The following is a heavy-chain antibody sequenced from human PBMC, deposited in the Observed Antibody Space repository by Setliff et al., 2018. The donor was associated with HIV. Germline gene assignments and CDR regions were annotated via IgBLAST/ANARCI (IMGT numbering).Heavy chain of an antibody. CDR2: IYKSGTT. CDR1: GGSFSGYH. CDR3: GRLSETAMASFDS. D-gene: IGHD5-18*01. Sequence: SETLSLTCAVYGGSFSGYHWSWIRQSPGKGLEWIGYIYKSGTTNYSSSLKSRVTISADPSKNQFSLKLTSVTAADTAVYYCGRLSETAMASFDSWGQGTLVTVSS. V-gene: IGHV4-4*08. J-gene: IGHJ4*02.